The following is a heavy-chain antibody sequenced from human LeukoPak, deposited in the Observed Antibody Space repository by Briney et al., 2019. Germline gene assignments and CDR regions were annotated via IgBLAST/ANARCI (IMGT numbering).Heavy chain of an antibody. V-gene: IGHV1-2*02. CDR3: ARGDSSSSRDSSDY. CDR1: GGTFSSYA. CDR2: INPNSGGT. D-gene: IGHD6-6*01. Sequence: ASVKVSCKASGGTFSSYAISWVRQAPGQGLEWMGWINPNSGGTNYAQKFQGRVTMTRDTSISTAYMELSRLRSDDTAVYYCARGDSSSSRDSSDYWGQGTLVTVSS. J-gene: IGHJ4*02.